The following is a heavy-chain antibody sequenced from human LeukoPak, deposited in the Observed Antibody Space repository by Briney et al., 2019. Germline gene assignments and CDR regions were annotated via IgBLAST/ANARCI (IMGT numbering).Heavy chain of an antibody. CDR1: GFTFSSYE. V-gene: IGHV3-48*03. CDR2: ISSGSTI. D-gene: IGHD6-19*01. CDR3: ARKSIAVAGAPFDY. Sequence: GGSLRLSCAASGFTFSSYEMNWVRQAPGKGLEWVSYISSGSTIYDADSVKGRFTISRDNAKNSLYLQMNSLRAEDTAVYYCARKSIAVAGAPFDYWGQGTLVTVSS. J-gene: IGHJ4*02.